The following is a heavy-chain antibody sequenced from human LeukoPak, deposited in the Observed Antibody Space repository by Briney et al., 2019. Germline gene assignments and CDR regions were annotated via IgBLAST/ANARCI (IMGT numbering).Heavy chain of an antibody. Sequence: GGSLRLSCAAFSFSFEHYAIHCVRQAPGKGLEWVSLISGDCGSTYYADSVKGRFTISRDNSKNSLYLQMNSLRTQDAALYYSAKAPKWNYYYGMDVWGQGTTVTVSS. CDR3: AKAPKWNYYYGMDV. CDR1: SFSFEHYA. V-gene: IGHV3-43*02. CDR2: ISGDCGST. J-gene: IGHJ6*02. D-gene: IGHD1-26*01.